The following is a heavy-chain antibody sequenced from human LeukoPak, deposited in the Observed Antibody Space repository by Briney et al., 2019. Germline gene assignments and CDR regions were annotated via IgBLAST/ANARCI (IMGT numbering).Heavy chain of an antibody. Sequence: ASVKVSCKASGYTFIRYGISWVRQAPGQGLEWMGWINPNSGGTNYAQKFQGRVTMTRDTSISTAYMELSRLRSDDTAVYYCARDNSSYDSSGYYYDGGLDYWGQGTLVTVSS. D-gene: IGHD3-22*01. V-gene: IGHV1-2*02. CDR2: INPNSGGT. CDR3: ARDNSSYDSSGYYYDGGLDY. J-gene: IGHJ4*02. CDR1: GYTFIRYG.